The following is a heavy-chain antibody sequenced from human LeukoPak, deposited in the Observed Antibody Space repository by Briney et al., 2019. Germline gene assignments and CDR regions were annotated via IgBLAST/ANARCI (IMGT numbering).Heavy chain of an antibody. CDR3: ARSHDHLWGNYPDY. J-gene: IGHJ4*02. V-gene: IGHV4/OR15-8*01. CDR1: GGSIDSTNW. D-gene: IGHD3-16*02. Sequence: ASETLSLTCDVSGGSIDSTNWWNWVRQPPGKGLEWIGEIHHDGRINYNPSLKSRVTLSVDKSKNQFSLRLNSVTAADTAMYYCARSHDHLWGNYPDYWGQGTLVTVPS. CDR2: IHHDGRI.